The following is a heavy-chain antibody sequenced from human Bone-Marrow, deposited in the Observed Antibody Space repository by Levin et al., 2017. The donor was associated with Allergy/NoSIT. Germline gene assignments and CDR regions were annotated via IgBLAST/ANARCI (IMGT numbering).Heavy chain of an antibody. V-gene: IGHV3-21*01. J-gene: IGHJ6*03. D-gene: IGHD2/OR15-2a*01. CDR1: GFTFSSYS. CDR3: ASDSITFSVGGRGYYDYDYMDG. CDR2: ISSSSSYI. Sequence: GGSLRLSCAASGFTFSSYSMNWVRQAPGKGLEWVSSISSSSSYIYYADSVKGRFTISRDNAKNSLYLQMNSLRAEDTAVYYCASDSITFSVGGRGYYDYDYMDGWGKGTTVTVSS.